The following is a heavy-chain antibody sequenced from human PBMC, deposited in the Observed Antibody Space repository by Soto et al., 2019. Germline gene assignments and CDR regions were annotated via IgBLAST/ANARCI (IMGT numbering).Heavy chain of an antibody. CDR3: AGRPGSAPYYFDY. CDR1: GLSFRSHA. Sequence: RRLSCATSGLSFRSHAMGWVRQAPGKGLEWVSGVSAGGDSTYYADSVKGRFAISTDSSRNTLSLQMSSLRAEDTAIYYCAGRPGSAPYYFDYWGQGTLVTVSS. D-gene: IGHD3-10*01. CDR2: VSAGGDST. V-gene: IGHV3-23*01. J-gene: IGHJ4*02.